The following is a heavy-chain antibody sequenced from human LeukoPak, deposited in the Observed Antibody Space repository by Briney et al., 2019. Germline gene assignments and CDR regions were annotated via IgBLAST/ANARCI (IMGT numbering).Heavy chain of an antibody. CDR3: ARDFRPLGWPGGGPGSDYYFDY. V-gene: IGHV4-39*07. D-gene: IGHD3-16*01. CDR2: IYYSGST. J-gene: IGHJ4*02. CDR1: GGSISSSSYY. Sequence: SETLSLTCTVSGGSISSSSYYWGWIRQPPGKGLEWIGSIYYSGSTYYNPSLKSRVTISVDTSKNQFSLKLSSVTAADTAVYYCARDFRPLGWPGGGPGSDYYFDYWGQGTLVTVSS.